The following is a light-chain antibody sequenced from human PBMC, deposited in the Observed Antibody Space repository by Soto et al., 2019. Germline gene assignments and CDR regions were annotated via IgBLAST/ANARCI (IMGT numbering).Light chain of an antibody. CDR1: SSNIGAGYE. V-gene: IGLV1-40*01. Sequence: QAALTQPPSVSEAPGQRVTISCTGSSSNIGAGYEAHWYQQVPGTAPKLLIYENNNRPSGVPDRFSGSKSGTSASLAITGLQAEDEAEYYCQYYDSSLSGYVFGTGTKLTVL. CDR3: QYYDSSLSGYV. CDR2: ENN. J-gene: IGLJ1*01.